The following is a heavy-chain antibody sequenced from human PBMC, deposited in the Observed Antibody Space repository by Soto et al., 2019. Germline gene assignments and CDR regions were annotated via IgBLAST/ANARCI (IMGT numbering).Heavy chain of an antibody. Sequence: QVHLVQSGAEVKKAGSSVKVSCKASGGTVSSYAITWVRQAPGKGLEWMGVFIPIFVSARYAQKFQGRVTITADEYTSTAFMELSCLRSDDTAIYYCARDLSSDSTGFRGYDLWGQGTLVTVS. J-gene: IGHJ4*02. V-gene: IGHV1-69*01. CDR2: FIPIFVSA. D-gene: IGHD3-10*01. CDR1: GGTVSSYA. CDR3: ARDLSSDSTGFRGYDL.